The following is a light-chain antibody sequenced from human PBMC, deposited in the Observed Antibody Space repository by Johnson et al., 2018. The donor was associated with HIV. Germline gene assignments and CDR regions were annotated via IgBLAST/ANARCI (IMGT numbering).Light chain of an antibody. CDR3: GTWDNSLGVYV. J-gene: IGLJ1*01. CDR2: ENN. CDR1: SSSIGNDF. V-gene: IGLV1-51*02. Sequence: QSVLTQPPSVSAAPGQEVTISCSASSSSIGNDFVSWYQQLPGTAPKLLIPENNKRPSGIPNRFSGSNSGPSATLGITGLQPGAKADYYCGTWDNSLGVYVFGTGTKVTVL.